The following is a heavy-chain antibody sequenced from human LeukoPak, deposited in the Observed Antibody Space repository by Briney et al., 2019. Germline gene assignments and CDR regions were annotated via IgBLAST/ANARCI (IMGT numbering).Heavy chain of an antibody. CDR2: ISGSGGST. CDR1: GFTFSSYA. V-gene: IGHV3-23*01. Sequence: GGSLRLSCAASGFTFSSYAMSWVRQAPGEGREWVSAISGSGGSTYYAGSVKGRFTISRDNSKSTLYLQMNSLRAEDTAVYYCAKSSPSDSSSWYPSWHWGQGTLVTVSS. CDR3: AKSSPSDSSSWYPSWH. D-gene: IGHD6-13*01. J-gene: IGHJ1*01.